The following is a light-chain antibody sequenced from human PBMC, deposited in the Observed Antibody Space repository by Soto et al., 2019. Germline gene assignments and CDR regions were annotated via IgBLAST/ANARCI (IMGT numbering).Light chain of an antibody. Sequence: EIVLTQSPGTLSLSPGDRATLSCRASQSVSSHFLAWYQQKPGQAPRLLIHGTSSRATGIPDRFSGSGSGTDFTLTISSLEPEDFAVYYCQHFGSSLRTFGQGTKEEIK. V-gene: IGKV3-20*01. CDR1: QSVSSHF. J-gene: IGKJ1*01. CDR3: QHFGSSLRT. CDR2: GTS.